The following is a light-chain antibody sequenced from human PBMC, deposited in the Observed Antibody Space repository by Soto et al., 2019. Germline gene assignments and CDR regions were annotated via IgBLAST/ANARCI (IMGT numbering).Light chain of an antibody. Sequence: EIVLTQSPGTLSLSPGERATLSCRASQSVGYNYLAWYQQKPGQAPRLLIYGASSRASGIPGRFSGSGSGTECTLTISRLEPEDFAVYFCQQYHNSPRTFGQGTKVDIK. V-gene: IGKV3-20*01. CDR3: QQYHNSPRT. CDR2: GAS. J-gene: IGKJ1*01. CDR1: QSVGYNY.